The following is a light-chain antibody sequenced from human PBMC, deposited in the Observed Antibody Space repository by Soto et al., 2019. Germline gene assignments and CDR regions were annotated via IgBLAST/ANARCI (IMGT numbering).Light chain of an antibody. J-gene: IGKJ4*01. CDR2: DAS. CDR3: QQYENPLLT. V-gene: IGKV1-33*01. CDR1: QDISNY. Sequence: DIQMTQSPSSLSASVGDRVTITCQASQDISNYLNWYQQKPGKAPKLLIYDASNLETGVPSRFSGSVSGTDFIFTISGLQPEDTATYYCQQYENPLLTFGGGTKVEIK.